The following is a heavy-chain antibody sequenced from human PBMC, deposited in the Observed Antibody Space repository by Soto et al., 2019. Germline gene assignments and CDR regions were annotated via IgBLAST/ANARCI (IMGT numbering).Heavy chain of an antibody. Sequence: QVQLVQSGAEVKKPGASVKVSCKASGYTFTSYAMHWVRQAPGQRLEWMGWINAGNGNTKYSQKFQGRVTITRDTSASTAYMELSSLRSEDTAVYYCATGSSLYNWFDPWGQGTLVTVSS. V-gene: IGHV1-3*01. D-gene: IGHD2-15*01. CDR3: ATGSSLYNWFDP. CDR1: GYTFTSYA. J-gene: IGHJ5*02. CDR2: INAGNGNT.